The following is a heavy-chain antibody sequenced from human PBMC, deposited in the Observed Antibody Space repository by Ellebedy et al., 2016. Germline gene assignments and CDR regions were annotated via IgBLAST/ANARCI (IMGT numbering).Heavy chain of an antibody. D-gene: IGHD2-2*02. V-gene: IGHV3-7*03. CDR2: INQDGSEK. J-gene: IGHJ4*02. CDR3: AKDGYCSTTNCHIPGKFDY. Sequence: GESLKISCAASGFTFSSYWMSWVRQAQGKGLEWVANINQDGSEKYYVDSVKGRFTISRDNAKNSMYLQMNSLRAEDTAVYYCAKDGYCSTTNCHIPGKFDYWGQGTLVTASS. CDR1: GFTFSSYW.